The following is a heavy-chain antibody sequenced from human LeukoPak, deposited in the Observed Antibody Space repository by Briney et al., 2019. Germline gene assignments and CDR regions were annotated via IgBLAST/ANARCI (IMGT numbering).Heavy chain of an antibody. D-gene: IGHD2-15*01. V-gene: IGHV3-30*02. CDR2: IRYDGSNK. CDR3: AKDIVVVVAAEGVDY. J-gene: IGHJ4*02. Sequence: PGGSLRLSCAASGFTFSSYGMHWVRQAPGKGLEWVAFIRYDGSNKYYADSVKGRFTISRDNSKNTLYLQMNSLRAEDTAVYYCAKDIVVVVAAEGVDYWGQGTLVTVSS. CDR1: GFTFSSYG.